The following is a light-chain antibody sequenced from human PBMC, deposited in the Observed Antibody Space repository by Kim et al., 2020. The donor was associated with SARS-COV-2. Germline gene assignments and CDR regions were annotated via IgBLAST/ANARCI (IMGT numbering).Light chain of an antibody. Sequence: NFMLTQPHSVSESPGKTVTISCTRSSGSIASNYVQWYQQRPGSAPTAVIFEDKQRPSGVPDRFSGSIDSSSNSASLTISGLKTEDEADYYCQSYDTANRVFGGGTQLTV. CDR1: SGSIASNY. CDR3: QSYDTANRV. V-gene: IGLV6-57*04. CDR2: EDK. J-gene: IGLJ3*02.